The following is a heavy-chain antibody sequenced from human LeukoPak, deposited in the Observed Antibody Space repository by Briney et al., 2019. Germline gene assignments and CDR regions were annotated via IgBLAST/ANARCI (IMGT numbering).Heavy chain of an antibody. CDR3: AKGGLASGSYYMAPDY. V-gene: IGHV3-9*01. CDR1: GFTFDDYA. Sequence: PGGSLRLSCAASGFTFDDYAMHWVRQAPGKGLEWVSGISWNSGTIGYADSVKGRFTISRDNAKNSLYLQMNGLRAEDTALYYCAKGGLASGSYYMAPDYWGQGTLVTVSS. J-gene: IGHJ4*02. D-gene: IGHD3-10*01. CDR2: ISWNSGTI.